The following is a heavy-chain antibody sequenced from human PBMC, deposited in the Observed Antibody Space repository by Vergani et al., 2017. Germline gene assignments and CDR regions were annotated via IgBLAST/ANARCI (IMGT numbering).Heavy chain of an antibody. Sequence: QVQLQESGPGLVKPSHTLSLTCTVSGGSISSGSYYWSWIRQPAGKGLEWIGYIYYSGSTNYNPSLKSRVTISVDTSKNQFSLKLSSVTAADTAVYYCARVRSSGLFDYWGQGTLVTVSS. V-gene: IGHV4-61*10. CDR1: GGSISSGSYY. D-gene: IGHD6-19*01. CDR3: ARVRSSGLFDY. J-gene: IGHJ4*02. CDR2: IYYSGST.